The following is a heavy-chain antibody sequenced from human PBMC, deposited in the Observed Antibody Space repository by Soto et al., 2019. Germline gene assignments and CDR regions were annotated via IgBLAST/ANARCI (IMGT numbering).Heavy chain of an antibody. V-gene: IGHV1-69*01. D-gene: IGHD6-25*01. CDR3: SRGNTLVASAAARLRHHYHYYCVGMDL. Sequence: EQLVQAGAVVKKTGSSVKVSCKCSNFSSYAISGVRQAPGQELEWLGGIIPFYGRANYAQKLQGSVTITADESTSTAYMELSDLKSGDAAMYNCSRGNTLVASAAARLRHHYHYYCVGMDLWGQGTAVIVSS. CDR2: IIPFYGRA. CDR1: NFSSYA. J-gene: IGHJ6*02.